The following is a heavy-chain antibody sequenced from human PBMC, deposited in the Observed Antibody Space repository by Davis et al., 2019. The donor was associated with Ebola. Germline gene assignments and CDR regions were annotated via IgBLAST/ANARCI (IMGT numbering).Heavy chain of an antibody. Sequence: SETLSLTCTVSGGSISSYYWSWIRQPPGKGLEWIGYIYYSGSTNYNPSLKSRVTISVDTSKNQFSLKLSSVTAADTAVYYCAGGPTYYYGSGSYWVRFDYWGQGTLVTVSS. J-gene: IGHJ4*02. D-gene: IGHD3-10*01. CDR3: AGGPTYYYGSGSYWVRFDY. V-gene: IGHV4-59*01. CDR2: IYYSGST. CDR1: GGSISSYY.